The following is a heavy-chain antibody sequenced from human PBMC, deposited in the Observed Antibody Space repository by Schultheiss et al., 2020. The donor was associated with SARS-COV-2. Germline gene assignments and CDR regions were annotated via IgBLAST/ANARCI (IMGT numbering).Heavy chain of an antibody. CDR3: ARRPLTSAWPFQH. Sequence: GGSLRLSCEASGFTLSGYWMHWVRQAPGKGLMWVSGISGSGGSTDYADSVKGRFTISRDNSKSTVYLQMHSLRAEDTAVYYCARRPLTSAWPFQHWGQGTLVTVSS. CDR2: ISGSGGST. V-gene: IGHV3-23*01. D-gene: IGHD6-19*01. J-gene: IGHJ1*01. CDR1: GFTLSGYW.